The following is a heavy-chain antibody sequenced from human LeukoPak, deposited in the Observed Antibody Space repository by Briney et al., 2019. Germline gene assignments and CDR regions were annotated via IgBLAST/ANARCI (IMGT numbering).Heavy chain of an antibody. CDR2: IYYSGST. D-gene: IGHD2-8*01. J-gene: IGHJ4*02. V-gene: IGHV4-59*08. Sequence: PSETLSLTCTVSGGSISSYYWSWIRQPPGKGLEWIGYIYYSGSTNYNPSLKSRVTISVDTSKNQFSLKLSSVTAADTAVYYCARQSYGVTNFDYWGQGTLVTVSS. CDR1: GGSISSYY. CDR3: ARQSYGVTNFDY.